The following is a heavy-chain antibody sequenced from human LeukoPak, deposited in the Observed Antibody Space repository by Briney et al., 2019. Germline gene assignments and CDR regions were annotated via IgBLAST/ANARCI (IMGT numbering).Heavy chain of an antibody. CDR3: ARVGDYGSETDY. D-gene: IGHD4-17*01. CDR2: IYHSGST. J-gene: IGHJ4*02. V-gene: IGHV4-4*02. Sequence: PGGSLRLSCAASGFTFSSYAMSWVRQPPGKGLEWIGEIYHSGSTNYNPSLKSRVTISVDKSKNQFSLKLSSVTAADTAVYYCARVGDYGSETDYWGQGTLVTVSS. CDR1: GFTFSSYAM.